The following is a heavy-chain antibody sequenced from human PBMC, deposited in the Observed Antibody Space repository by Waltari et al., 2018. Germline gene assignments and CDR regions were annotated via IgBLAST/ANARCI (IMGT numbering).Heavy chain of an antibody. CDR1: GGSISSYY. CDR3: ARENLSYYYDSSGFSYFDY. V-gene: IGHV4-59*12. J-gene: IGHJ4*02. CDR2: IYYSGST. Sequence: QVQLQESGPGLVKPSETLSLTCTVSGGSISSYYWSWIRQPPGKGLEWIGYIYYSGSTNYNPSLKGRVTISVDTSKNQFSLKLSSVTAADTAVYYCARENLSYYYDSSGFSYFDYWGQGTLVTVSS. D-gene: IGHD3-22*01.